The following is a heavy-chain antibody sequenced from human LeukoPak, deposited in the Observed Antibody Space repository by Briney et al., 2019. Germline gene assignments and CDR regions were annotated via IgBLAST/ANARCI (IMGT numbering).Heavy chain of an antibody. V-gene: IGHV1-24*01. D-gene: IGHD1-20*01. Sequence: ASVKVSCKVSGYTLTELSMHWVRQAPGKGLEWMGGFDPEDGETIYAQKFQGRVTMTEDTSTDTAYMELGSLRSEDTAVYYCATDPRSSVTGTRGVYFDYWGQGTLVTVSS. CDR1: GYTLTELS. CDR3: ATDPRSSVTGTRGVYFDY. J-gene: IGHJ4*02. CDR2: FDPEDGET.